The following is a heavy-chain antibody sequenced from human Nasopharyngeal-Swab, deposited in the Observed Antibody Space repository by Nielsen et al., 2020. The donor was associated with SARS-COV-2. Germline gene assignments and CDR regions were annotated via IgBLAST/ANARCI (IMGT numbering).Heavy chain of an antibody. J-gene: IGHJ4*02. CDR1: GFTFSSYG. CDR3: ARDDYGDYGEPFDY. D-gene: IGHD4-17*01. Sequence: GESLKISCAASGFTFSSYGMHWVRQAPGKGLEWVAVIWYDGSNKYYEDSVKGRFTISRDNSKNTLYLQMNSLRAEDTAVYYCARDDYGDYGEPFDYWGQGTLVTVSS. CDR2: IWYDGSNK. V-gene: IGHV3-33*01.